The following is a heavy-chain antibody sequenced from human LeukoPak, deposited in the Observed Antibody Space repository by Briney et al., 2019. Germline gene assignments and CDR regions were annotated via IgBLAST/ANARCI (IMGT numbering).Heavy chain of an antibody. J-gene: IGHJ4*02. CDR1: GGSMSSFY. CDR3: ARGGRSSSWYVSYFDY. V-gene: IGHV4-59*08. Sequence: SETLSLTCTVSGGSMSSFYWSWIRQPPGKGLEWIGYMYHSGSTNYNPSLKSRVTVSVDTSKNQFSLKLSSVTAADTAVYYCARGGRSSSWYVSYFDYWGQGTLVTVSS. CDR2: MYHSGST. D-gene: IGHD6-13*01.